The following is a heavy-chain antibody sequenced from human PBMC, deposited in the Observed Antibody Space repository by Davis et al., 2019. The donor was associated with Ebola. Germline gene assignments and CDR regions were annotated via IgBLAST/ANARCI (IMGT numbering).Heavy chain of an antibody. CDR2: ISAYNGNT. J-gene: IGHJ2*01. CDR1: GYTFTSYG. Sequence: AASVKVSCKAFGYTFTSYGISWVRQAPGQGLEWMGWISAYNGNTNYAQKLQGRVTMTTDTSTSTAYMELRSLRSDDTAVYYCARRAGLEWELLWAYWYFDLWGRGTLVTVSS. CDR3: ARRAGLEWELLWAYWYFDL. V-gene: IGHV1-18*01. D-gene: IGHD1-26*01.